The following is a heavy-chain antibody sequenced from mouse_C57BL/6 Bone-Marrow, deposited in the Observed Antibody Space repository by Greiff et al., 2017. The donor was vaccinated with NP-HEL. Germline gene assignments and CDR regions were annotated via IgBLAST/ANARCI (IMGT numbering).Heavy chain of an antibody. J-gene: IGHJ4*01. Sequence: VQLQQSGAELVMPGASVKLSCKASGYTFTSYWMHWVKQRPGQGLEWIGEIDPSDSYTNYNQKFKGKSTLTVDKSSSTAYMQLSSLTSEDSAVYYCAREGVYYGYPYAMDYWGQGTSVTVSS. V-gene: IGHV1-69*01. CDR2: IDPSDSYT. CDR1: GYTFTSYW. CDR3: AREGVYYGYPYAMDY. D-gene: IGHD2-2*01.